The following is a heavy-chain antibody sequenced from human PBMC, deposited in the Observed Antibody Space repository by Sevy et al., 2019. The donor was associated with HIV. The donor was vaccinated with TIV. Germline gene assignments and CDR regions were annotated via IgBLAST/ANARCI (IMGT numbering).Heavy chain of an antibody. V-gene: IGHV3-23*01. CDR2: ISGSGRLT. J-gene: IGHJ4*02. Sequence: GGSLRLSCAASGFTFSSYAMSWVRQAPGKGLEWVSAISGSGRLTYYADSVKGRFTISRDKSKNTRYLQMNSLRPEDTAVYYCAKEGEGYYYDSSGSFGLWGQGTLVTVSS. D-gene: IGHD3-22*01. CDR3: AKEGEGYYYDSSGSFGL. CDR1: GFTFSSYA.